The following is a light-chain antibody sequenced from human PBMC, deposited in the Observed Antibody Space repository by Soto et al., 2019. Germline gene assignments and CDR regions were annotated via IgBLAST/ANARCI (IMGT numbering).Light chain of an antibody. Sequence: EIVMTQSPATLSVSPGERVTLSCRASQSVSNNLAWYQQKPGQAPRLLIYAASTRSTGLPARFSGSGSGTQFNLTISSLQSEDFAVDYCQQYNNWPPLTFGGGTKVEIK. CDR2: AAS. CDR3: QQYNNWPPLT. CDR1: QSVSNN. V-gene: IGKV3-15*01. J-gene: IGKJ4*01.